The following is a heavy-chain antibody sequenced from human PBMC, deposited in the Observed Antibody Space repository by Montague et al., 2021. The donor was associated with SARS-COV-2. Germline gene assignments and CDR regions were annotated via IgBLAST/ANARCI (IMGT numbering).Heavy chain of an antibody. D-gene: IGHD2-2*01. V-gene: IGHV4-61*02. CDR2: VYTSGET. CDR3: ARDSRVQPVTD. CDR1: GASISSDSYS. Sequence: TLSLTCSVSGASISSDSYSWSWIRQPAGKGLEWIGLVYTSGETSYNPSLSSRVTISADTSKNQFSLNMTSVTAADTAVYYCARDSRVQPVTDWGRGTLVTVSS. J-gene: IGHJ4*02.